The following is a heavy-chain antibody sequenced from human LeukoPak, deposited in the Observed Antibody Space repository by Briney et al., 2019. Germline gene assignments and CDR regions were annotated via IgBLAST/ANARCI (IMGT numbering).Heavy chain of an antibody. D-gene: IGHD6-19*01. V-gene: IGHV4-59*08. CDR3: ARAVTGTSLVDF. Sequence: SEALSLTCTISGGSIGGDHWSWIRQAPGEGLEWIGYISYTGSTSYNPSLRSRVTISLNTPENQFSLRLTSVTAADTAVYYCARAVTGTSLVDFWGQGTLVAVSS. CDR1: GGSIGGDH. J-gene: IGHJ4*02. CDR2: ISYTGST.